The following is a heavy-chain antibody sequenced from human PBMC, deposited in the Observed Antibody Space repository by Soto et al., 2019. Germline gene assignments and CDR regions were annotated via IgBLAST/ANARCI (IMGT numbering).Heavy chain of an antibody. Sequence: ASVKVSCKASGYTFTSYAMHWVRQAPGQRLEWMGWINAGNGNTKYSQKFQGRVTITRDTSASTAYMELSSLRSEDTAVYYCARDDTGNYYYYGMDVWGQGTTVTVAS. J-gene: IGHJ6*02. V-gene: IGHV1-3*01. CDR2: INAGNGNT. CDR3: ARDDTGNYYYYGMDV. CDR1: GYTFTSYA. D-gene: IGHD2-2*02.